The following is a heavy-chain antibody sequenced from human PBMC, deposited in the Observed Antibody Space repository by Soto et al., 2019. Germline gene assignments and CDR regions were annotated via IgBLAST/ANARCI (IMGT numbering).Heavy chain of an antibody. Sequence: GGSLRLSCGTSGFTFISYGMHWVRQAPGKWLEWVAVISYDGSNEYYADPVKGRFTISRDNSKNTLYLQMNSLTAEDTAAYYCAKERKPPYFDYWAQGTLVPVYS. CDR3: AKERKPPYFDY. J-gene: IGHJ4*02. CDR1: GFTFISYG. V-gene: IGHV3-30*18. CDR2: ISYDGSNE.